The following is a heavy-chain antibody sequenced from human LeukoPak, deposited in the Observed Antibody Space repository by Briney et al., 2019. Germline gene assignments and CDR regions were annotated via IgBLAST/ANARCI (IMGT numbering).Heavy chain of an antibody. J-gene: IGHJ6*02. CDR3: ARDHHSSSWYGGHYYYYGMDV. Sequence: ASVTVSCKASGYTFTSYGISWVRQAPGQGLEWMGWISAYNGNTNYAQKLQGRVTMTTDTSTSTAYMELRSLRSDDTAVYYCARDHHSSSWYGGHYYYYGMDVWGQGTTVTVSS. D-gene: IGHD6-13*01. CDR1: GYTFTSYG. V-gene: IGHV1-18*01. CDR2: ISAYNGNT.